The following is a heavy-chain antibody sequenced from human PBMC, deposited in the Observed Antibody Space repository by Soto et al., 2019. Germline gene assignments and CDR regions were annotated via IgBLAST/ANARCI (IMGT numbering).Heavy chain of an antibody. D-gene: IGHD3-22*01. J-gene: IGHJ4*01. Sequence: SETLCVTCTVFSSPIISYDGGCISQTPGQGLEWVGYIYYTGTTTYSPSLKSRLTISLDASKRPLSLNLRSVSAADTAVYFCAILGGYYQAFRYWGHGAPVTV. CDR1: SSPIISYD. CDR2: IYYTGTT. V-gene: IGHV4-59*12. CDR3: AILGGYYQAFRY.